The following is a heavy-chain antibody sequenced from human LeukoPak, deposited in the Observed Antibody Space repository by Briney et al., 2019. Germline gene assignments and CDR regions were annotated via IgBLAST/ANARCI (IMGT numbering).Heavy chain of an antibody. CDR3: ARHITSSYYDVWSGYSTSFDY. V-gene: IGHV4-39*01. CDR1: GGSISSSSHY. D-gene: IGHD3-3*01. Sequence: SETLSLTCTVSGGSISSSSHYWGWIRQPPGKGLEWIGVIYYSGSTYYNPSLKSRVTISVDTCKNQFSLKLSSVTAADTAVYYCARHITSSYYDVWSGYSTSFDYWGQGTLIAVSS. J-gene: IGHJ4*02. CDR2: IYYSGST.